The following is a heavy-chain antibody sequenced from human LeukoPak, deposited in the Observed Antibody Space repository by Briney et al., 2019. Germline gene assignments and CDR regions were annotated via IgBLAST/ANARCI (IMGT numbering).Heavy chain of an antibody. V-gene: IGHV1-2*02. CDR2: INPNSGGT. CDR3: ARAAKLGIAVAGTSYNDY. J-gene: IGHJ4*02. D-gene: IGHD6-19*01. Sequence: ASVKVSCKASGYTFTSYGISWVRQAPGQGLEWMGWINPNSGGTNYAQKFQGRVTMTRDTSISTAYMELSRLRSDDTAVYYCARAAKLGIAVAGTSYNDYWGQGTLVTVSS. CDR1: GYTFTSYG.